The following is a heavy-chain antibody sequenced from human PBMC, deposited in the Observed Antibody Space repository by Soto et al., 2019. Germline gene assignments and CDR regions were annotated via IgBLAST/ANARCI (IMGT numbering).Heavy chain of an antibody. J-gene: IGHJ4*02. Sequence: SETLSLTCTVSGGSISSSSYYWGWIRQPPGKGLEWIGSIYYSGSTYYNPSLKSRVTISVDTSKNQFSLKLSSVTAADTAVYYCARLPYGDSFDYWGQGTLVNVSS. CDR2: IYYSGST. CDR3: ARLPYGDSFDY. V-gene: IGHV4-39*01. CDR1: GGSISSSSYY. D-gene: IGHD4-17*01.